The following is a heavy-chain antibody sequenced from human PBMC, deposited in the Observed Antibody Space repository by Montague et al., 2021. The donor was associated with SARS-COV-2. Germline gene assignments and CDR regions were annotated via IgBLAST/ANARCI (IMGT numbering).Heavy chain of an antibody. D-gene: IGHD4-17*01. J-gene: IGHJ5*02. Sequence: SETLSLTCTVSGDSTSCPNCYWAWIRQPPGKGLDWIGTIYNSGTTYYNPSLKSRLTISIDTSKNQFSLKLSSVTAADTAVYYCASHRNYGDHSLDNWFHPWGQGTLVTVSS. CDR3: ASHRNYGDHSLDNWFHP. CDR2: IYNSGTT. V-gene: IGHV4-39*01. CDR1: GDSTSCPNCY.